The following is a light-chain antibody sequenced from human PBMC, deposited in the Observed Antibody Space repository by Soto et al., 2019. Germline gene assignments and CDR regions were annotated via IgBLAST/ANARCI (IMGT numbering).Light chain of an antibody. J-gene: IGKJ1*01. CDR1: QSMSSY. V-gene: IGKV1-39*01. CDR3: QQSYNTPWT. CDR2: AAS. Sequence: DSHITHSPSSLSASVGDRVTITCRASQSMSSYLNWYQQKLGKAPKLLIYAASSLQSGVPSRFSGSGSGTDFTLTISSLQPEDFATYYCQQSYNTPWTFGQGTKVDIK.